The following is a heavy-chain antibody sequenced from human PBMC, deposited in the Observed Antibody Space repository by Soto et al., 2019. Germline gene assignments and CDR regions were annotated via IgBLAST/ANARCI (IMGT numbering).Heavy chain of an antibody. CDR3: ARDHLSPLHYYGMDV. CDR1: GFTFNKFS. CDR2: ISSSGSTI. D-gene: IGHD3-16*02. Sequence: GGSLRLSCAVSGFTFNKFSMNRVRQVPGKGLEWVSYISSSGSTIYYADSVKGRFTTSRDSAKNSLYLQMNSLRDEDTAVYYCARDHLSPLHYYGMDVWGQGTTVTVSS. V-gene: IGHV3-48*02. J-gene: IGHJ6*02.